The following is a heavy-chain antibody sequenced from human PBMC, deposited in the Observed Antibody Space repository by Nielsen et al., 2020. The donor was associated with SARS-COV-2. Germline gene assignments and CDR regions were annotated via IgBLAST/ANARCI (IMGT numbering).Heavy chain of an antibody. CDR3: ARDPRWVPGFDY. D-gene: IGHD1-14*01. V-gene: IGHV4-30-4*01. Sequence: SETLSLTCTVSGGSISSGDYYWSWIRQPPGKGLEWIGYIYYSGSTYYNPSLKSRVTTSVDTSKNQFSLKLSSVTAADTAVYYCARDPRWVPGFDYWGQGTLVTVSS. CDR1: GGSISSGDYY. CDR2: IYYSGST. J-gene: IGHJ4*02.